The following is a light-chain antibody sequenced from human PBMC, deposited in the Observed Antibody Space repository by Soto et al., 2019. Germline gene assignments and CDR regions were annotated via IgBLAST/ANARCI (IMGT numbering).Light chain of an antibody. J-gene: IGLJ1*01. CDR2: EVS. CDR1: SSDVGGYNY. Sequence: QSALTQPPSASGSPGQSVTISCTGTSSDVGGYNYVSWYQQHPGKAPKLMIYEVSKRPSGVPDRFSGSKSGNTASLAVSGLQAEDEADYYCSSYAGSGYYVFGPGTKVTVL. V-gene: IGLV2-8*01. CDR3: SSYAGSGYYV.